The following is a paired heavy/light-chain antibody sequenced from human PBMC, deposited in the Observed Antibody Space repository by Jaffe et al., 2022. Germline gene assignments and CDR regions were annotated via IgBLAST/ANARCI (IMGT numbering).Light chain of an antibody. V-gene: IGLV1-44*01. CDR1: SSNIGSNT. CDR2: TNN. CDR3: AAWDDSLNGPV. J-gene: IGLJ3*02. Sequence: QSVLTQPPSASGTPGQRVTISCSGSSSNIGSNTVNWYQQLPGTAPKLLIYTNNERPSGVPDRFSGFKSGTSASLAISGLQSEDEADYYCAAWDDSLNGPVFGGGTKLTVL.
Heavy chain of an antibody. CDR3: ARAQGLMVRGGHNWFDP. J-gene: IGHJ5*02. CDR1: GFPFGDYA. V-gene: IGHV3-49*04. D-gene: IGHD3-10*01. CDR2: IRSDAYGGTT. Sequence: EVQLVESGGGLVQPGRSLRLSCTGSGFPFGDYAMTWVRQAPGKGLEWVGFIRSDAYGGTTEYAASVRGRSTISRDDSKSIAYLQMNSLKTEDTAVYFCARAQGLMVRGGHNWFDPWGQGTLVTVSS.